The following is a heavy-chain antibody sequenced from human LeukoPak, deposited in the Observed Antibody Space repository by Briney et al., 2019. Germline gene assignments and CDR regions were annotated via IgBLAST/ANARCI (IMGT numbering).Heavy chain of an antibody. V-gene: IGHV3-74*03. J-gene: IGHJ4*02. CDR3: ARDSSSWYYDY. D-gene: IGHD6-13*01. CDR1: GFTFDDYG. Sequence: GGSLRLSCAASGFTFDDYGMNWVRQAPGKGLEWVSCIKSDGSSTTYADSVKGRFTISRGNAKNTLHLQMNSLRAEDTAVYYCARDSSSWYYDYWGQGTLVTVSS. CDR2: IKSDGSST.